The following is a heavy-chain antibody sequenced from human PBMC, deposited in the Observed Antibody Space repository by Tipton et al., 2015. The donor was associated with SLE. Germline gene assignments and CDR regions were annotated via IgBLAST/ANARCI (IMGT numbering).Heavy chain of an antibody. CDR1: GYFINSGYF. V-gene: IGHV4-38-2*02. Sequence: TLSLTCTVSGYFINSGYFWGWIRQPPGKGLEWIGSIYHSGSTYYNPSLKSRVTMSVDTSKSQLSLRLSSVTAADTAFYYCAGGSWYSIDYWGQGTLVTVSS. D-gene: IGHD2-21*02. CDR3: AGGSWYSIDY. CDR2: IYHSGST. J-gene: IGHJ4*02.